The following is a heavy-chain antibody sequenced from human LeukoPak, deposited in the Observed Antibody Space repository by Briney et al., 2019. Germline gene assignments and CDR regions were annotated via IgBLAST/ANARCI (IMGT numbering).Heavy chain of an antibody. D-gene: IGHD1-26*01. V-gene: IGHV3-30*02. Sequence: GGSLRLSCAASGFTFSSYGIHWVRQAPGKGLEWVAFIRDDGSNKFYSDSVRGRFTISRDNSKNTLYLQMNSLRAEDSAVYYCAKVDWDLDYWGQGTLVTVSS. CDR3: AKVDWDLDY. CDR2: IRDDGSNK. J-gene: IGHJ4*02. CDR1: GFTFSSYG.